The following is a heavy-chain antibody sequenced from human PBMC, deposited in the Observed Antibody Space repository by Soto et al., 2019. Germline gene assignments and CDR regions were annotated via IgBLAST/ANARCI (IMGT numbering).Heavy chain of an antibody. CDR2: IYSSGAT. CDR1: GGSISGFY. J-gene: IGHJ4*02. CDR3: ARGPFCGNDCYFDV. V-gene: IGHV4-4*07. D-gene: IGHD2-21*02. Sequence: NASETLSLTCTVAGGSISGFYWSWVRQPAGKGLEWIGRIYSSGATKYNPSLRNRVTMSVDTSTDQYSLNLASMTAADTAVYFCARGPFCGNDCYFDVWGQGTQATVSS.